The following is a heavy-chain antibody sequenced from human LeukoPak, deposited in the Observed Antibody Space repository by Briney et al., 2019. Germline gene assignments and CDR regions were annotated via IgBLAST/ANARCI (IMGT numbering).Heavy chain of an antibody. CDR2: VNHSGST. Sequence: SETLSLTCAVYGGSFSSYCWCWIRHPPRKGRGWEGVVNHSGSTNTNPSLKSRVTISVDTSKNQFSLKLSSVTAADTAVYYCARGNPTLEIVAMTYYFYGMDVWGKGNTVTVSS. J-gene: IGHJ6*04. D-gene: IGHD5-12*01. CDR3: ARGNPTLEIVAMTYYFYGMDV. V-gene: IGHV4-34*01. CDR1: GGSFSSYC.